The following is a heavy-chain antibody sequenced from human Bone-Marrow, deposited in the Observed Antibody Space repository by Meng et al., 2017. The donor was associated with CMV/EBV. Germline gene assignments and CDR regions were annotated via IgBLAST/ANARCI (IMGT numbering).Heavy chain of an antibody. CDR2: INWNGGST. CDR3: SRVGREDYYDDYSGPLDF. D-gene: IGHD3-22*01. J-gene: IGHJ4*02. Sequence: GESLKISCAASGFTFDDYGMSWVRQAPGKGLEWVLGINWNGGSTGYADSVKGRFTISRDNAEKSVSLQMNSLRAEDTAVYYCSRVGREDYYDDYSGPLDFWGQGTLVTVSS. V-gene: IGHV3-20*04. CDR1: GFTFDDYG.